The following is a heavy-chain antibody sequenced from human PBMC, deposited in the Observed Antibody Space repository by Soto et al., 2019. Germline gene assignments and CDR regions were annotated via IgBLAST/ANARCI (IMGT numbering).Heavy chain of an antibody. CDR3: ARESEDLTSNFDY. Sequence: PGRSLRLSCAASGFTFTRYSMNWVRQAPGKGLEWVSSISSTTNYIYYGDSMKGRFTISRGNAKNSLYLEMNSLRAEDTAVYYCARESEDLTSNFDYWGQGTLVTVSS. J-gene: IGHJ4*02. V-gene: IGHV3-21*06. CDR1: GFTFTRYS. CDR2: ISSTTNYI.